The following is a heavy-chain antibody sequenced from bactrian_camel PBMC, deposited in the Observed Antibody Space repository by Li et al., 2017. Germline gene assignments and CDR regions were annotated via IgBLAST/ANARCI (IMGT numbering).Heavy chain of an antibody. CDR1: GFTFSPYW. V-gene: IGHV3S25*01. J-gene: IGHJ6*01. CDR3: VRPVVTGSPESSFRY. D-gene: IGHD5*01. CDR2: INSGGDRT. Sequence: QVQLVESGGGLAQPGGSLRLSCAASGFTFSPYWMYWVRQAPGKGLEWVSNINSGGDRTGYLDSVKGRFTISRDNAKNTVYLQMNSLKPEDTAVYYCVRPVVTGSPESSFRYWGQGTQVTVS.